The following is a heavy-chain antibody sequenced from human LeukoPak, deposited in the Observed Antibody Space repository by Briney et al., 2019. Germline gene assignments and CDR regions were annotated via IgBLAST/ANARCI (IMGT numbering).Heavy chain of an antibody. CDR2: IIPIFGTA. Sequence: SVKVSCKASGGTFSSYAISWVRQAPGQGLEWMGGIIPIFGTANYAQKFQGRVTITADESTSTAYMELSSLRSEDTAVYYCARAPLRADIVVVPAATPYYYYYGVDVWGKGTTVTVSS. CDR3: ARAPLRADIVVVPAATPYYYYYGVDV. V-gene: IGHV1-69*13. D-gene: IGHD2-2*01. J-gene: IGHJ6*04. CDR1: GGTFSSYA.